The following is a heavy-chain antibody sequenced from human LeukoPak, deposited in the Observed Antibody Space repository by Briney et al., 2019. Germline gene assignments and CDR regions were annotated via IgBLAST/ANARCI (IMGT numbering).Heavy chain of an antibody. D-gene: IGHD6-19*01. V-gene: IGHV4-59*08. CDR2: IYYSGGT. CDR3: ARLQRYSNGWIDY. J-gene: IGHJ4*02. CDR1: GDSLSLYY. Sequence: SETLSLTCTVSGDSLSLYYWSWIRQPPGKGLEWIGNIYYSGGTTYNPSLKSRVTISVDTSKNQFSLKLSSVTAADTAVYHCARLQRYSNGWIDYWGQGTLVTVSS.